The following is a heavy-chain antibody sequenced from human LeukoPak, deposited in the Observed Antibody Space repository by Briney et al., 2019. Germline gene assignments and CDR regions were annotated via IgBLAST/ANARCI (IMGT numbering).Heavy chain of an antibody. D-gene: IGHD6-6*01. CDR3: VSIAARTSFDY. CDR1: GFTFSSYA. CDR2: ISSNGGST. J-gene: IGHJ4*02. Sequence: PGGSLRLSCAASGFTFSSYAMHWVRQAPGKGLDYVSAISSNGGSTYYADSVKGRFTISRDNSKNTLYLQMSSLRAEDTAVYYCVSIAARTSFDYWGQGTLVTVSS. V-gene: IGHV3-64D*06.